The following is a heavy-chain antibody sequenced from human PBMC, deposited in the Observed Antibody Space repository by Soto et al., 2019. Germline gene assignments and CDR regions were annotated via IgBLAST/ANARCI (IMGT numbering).Heavy chain of an antibody. D-gene: IGHD2-2*01. CDR2: ISSSGSTI. CDR1: GFTFSDYY. Sequence: VQLVESGGGLVKPGGSLRLSCAASGFTFSDYYMSWIRQAPGKGLEWVSYISSSGSTIYYADSVKGRFTISRDNAKTPLYLQMNSLRAEDTAVYYCARDPSPIVVVPATEYYYYMDVWGKGTTVTVSS. V-gene: IGHV3-11*01. CDR3: ARDPSPIVVVPATEYYYYMDV. J-gene: IGHJ6*03.